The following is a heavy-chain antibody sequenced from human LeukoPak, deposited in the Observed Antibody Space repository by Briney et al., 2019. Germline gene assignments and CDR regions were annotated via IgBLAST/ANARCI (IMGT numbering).Heavy chain of an antibody. CDR3: ARFYYDTSGHGAFDI. CDR2: TYYRSKWYY. V-gene: IGHV6-1*01. Sequence: SQTLSLTCAISGDSVSSNSAAWNWTRQSPSSGLEWLGRTYYRSKWYYDYAVSVKSRITINPDTSKNQFSLQLNSVTPEDTAVYYCARFYYDTSGHGAFDIWGQGTMVTVSS. D-gene: IGHD3-22*01. CDR1: GDSVSSNSAA. J-gene: IGHJ3*02.